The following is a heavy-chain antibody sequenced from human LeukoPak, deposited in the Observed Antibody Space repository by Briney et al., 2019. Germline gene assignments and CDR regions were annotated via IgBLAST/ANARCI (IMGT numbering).Heavy chain of an antibody. Sequence: GGSLRLSCAASGFTFSSYAMSWVRQAPGKGLEWVSALSDSGGSTYYADSVKGRCTISRDNSKNTLYLQMNSLRAEDTAVYYCAKVRGVLKGVTYPDYWGQGTLVTVSS. CDR3: AKVRGVLKGVTYPDY. V-gene: IGHV3-23*01. D-gene: IGHD5-18*01. J-gene: IGHJ4*02. CDR1: GFTFSSYA. CDR2: LSDSGGST.